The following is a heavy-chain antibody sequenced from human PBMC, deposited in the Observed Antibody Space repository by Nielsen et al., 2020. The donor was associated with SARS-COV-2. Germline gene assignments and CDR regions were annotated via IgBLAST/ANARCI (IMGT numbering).Heavy chain of an antibody. Sequence: SETLSLTCTVSGGSISSGGYYWSWIRQHPGKGLEWIGYIYYSGSTNYNPSLKSRVTISVDTSKNQFSLKLSSVTAADTAVYYCAVWSVTTGHFDYWGQGTLVTVSS. D-gene: IGHD4-11*01. J-gene: IGHJ4*02. CDR3: AVWSVTTGHFDY. V-gene: IGHV4-61*08. CDR1: GGSISSGGYY. CDR2: IYYSGST.